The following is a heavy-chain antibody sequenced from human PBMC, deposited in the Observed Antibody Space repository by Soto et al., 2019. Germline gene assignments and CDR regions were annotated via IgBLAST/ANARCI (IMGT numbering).Heavy chain of an antibody. CDR1: GYTFTSYG. J-gene: IGHJ4*02. V-gene: IGHV1-18*01. CDR3: ARAESAPRAYYDFWSGYPPSAPFDY. Sequence: GASVKVSCKASGYTFTSYGISWVRQAPGQGLEWMGWISAYNGNTNYAQKLQGRVTMTTDTSTSTAYMELRGLRSDDTAVYYCARAESAPRAYYDFWSGYPPSAPFDYWGQGTLVTVSS. D-gene: IGHD3-3*01. CDR2: ISAYNGNT.